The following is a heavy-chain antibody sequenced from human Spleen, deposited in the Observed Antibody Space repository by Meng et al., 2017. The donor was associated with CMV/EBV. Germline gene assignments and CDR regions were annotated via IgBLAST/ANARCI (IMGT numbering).Heavy chain of an antibody. D-gene: IGHD3-22*01. CDR1: ISSGGYY. V-gene: IGHV4-31*02. Sequence: ISSGGYYWNWIRQHPGKGLEWIGYIFHSGSTYYNPSLKSRVTISLDTSGNQFSLSLTSVTAADTAVYYCARAPYYYDSSAYPNWFDPWGQGTLVTVSS. CDR3: ARAPYYYDSSAYPNWFDP. J-gene: IGHJ5*02. CDR2: IFHSGST.